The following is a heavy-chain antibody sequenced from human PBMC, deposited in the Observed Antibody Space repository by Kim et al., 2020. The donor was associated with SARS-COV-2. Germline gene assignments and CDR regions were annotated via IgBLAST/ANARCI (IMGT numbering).Heavy chain of an antibody. D-gene: IGHD5-18*01. CDR3: ARRGYTYGHGRFDP. CDR2: IINSGTT. J-gene: IGHJ5*02. Sequence: SETLSLTCTVSGGSISNSDYCWGWIRQPPGKGLEWIGTIINSGTTYYNPSLKSRVTMSMDTSKNQFSLKLSSVSAADTAVYYCARRGYTYGHGRFDPWGQGTLVTVSS. CDR1: GGSISNSDYC. V-gene: IGHV4-39*01.